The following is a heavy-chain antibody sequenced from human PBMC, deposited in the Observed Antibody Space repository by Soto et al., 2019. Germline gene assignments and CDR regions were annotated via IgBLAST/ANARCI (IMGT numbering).Heavy chain of an antibody. J-gene: IGHJ4*02. V-gene: IGHV3-7*01. Sequence: HPGGSLRLSCVASGFTFSTYWMSWVRQAPGKGLEWVANIKQDGSEKNYVDSVKGRFTISRDNAKNSLYLQMNSLRAEDTAVYYCEREEWFFDYWGQGTVVTVSS. CDR2: IKQDGSEK. D-gene: IGHD3-3*01. CDR1: GFTFSTYW. CDR3: EREEWFFDY.